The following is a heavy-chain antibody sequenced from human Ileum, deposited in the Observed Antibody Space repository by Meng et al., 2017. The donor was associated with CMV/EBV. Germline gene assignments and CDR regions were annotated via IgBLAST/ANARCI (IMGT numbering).Heavy chain of an antibody. Sequence: GSLRLSCTVSGGSISSYYWSWIRQPPGKGLEWIGYIYYSGSTNYNPSLKSRVTISVDTSKNQFSLKLSSVTAADTAVYYCARDWVNSGYSKMDYWGQGTLVTVSS. J-gene: IGHJ4*02. D-gene: IGHD5-12*01. V-gene: IGHV4-59*01. CDR2: IYYSGST. CDR3: ARDWVNSGYSKMDY. CDR1: GGSISSYY.